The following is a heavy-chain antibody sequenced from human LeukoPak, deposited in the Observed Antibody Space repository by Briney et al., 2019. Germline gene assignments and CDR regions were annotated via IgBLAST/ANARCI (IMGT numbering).Heavy chain of an antibody. J-gene: IGHJ4*02. CDR1: GFIFSDYY. D-gene: IGHD3-10*02. Sequence: GGSLRLSCAASGFIFSDYYMSWIRQAPGKGPEWISCISSSASTIYYTDSVKGRFTISRDNAKNSLYLQMNSLRAEDTAVYYCARVRIGMLASYYFDYWGQGTLVTVSS. CDR2: ISSSASTI. CDR3: ARVRIGMLASYYFDY. V-gene: IGHV3-11*04.